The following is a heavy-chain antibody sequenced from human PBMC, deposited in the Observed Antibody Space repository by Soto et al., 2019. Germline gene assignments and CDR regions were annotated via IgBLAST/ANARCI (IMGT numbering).Heavy chain of an antibody. J-gene: IGHJ4*02. CDR1: GGAFSGYY. V-gene: IGHV4-34*01. CDR2: INHGGSI. CDR3: ARGSQWLDY. Sequence: SETLSLTCAVYGGAFSGYYWSWIRQPPGKGLEWIGEINHGGSIHYNPSLKSRVTISAETSKNQFSLNLRSLTAADTALYYCARGSQWLDYWGQGALVTVSS. D-gene: IGHD6-19*01.